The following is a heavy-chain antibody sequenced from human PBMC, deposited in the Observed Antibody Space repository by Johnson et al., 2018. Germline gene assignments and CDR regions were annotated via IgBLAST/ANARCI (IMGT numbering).Heavy chain of an antibody. CDR3: ARPRYCVGYCVPDAFYI. D-gene: IGHD2-21*02. V-gene: IGHV5-51*03. Sequence: VQLVESGAEVKKPGESLKISCRGSGYSFTNYWIGWVRQMPGKGLEWMGLIYPADSDTKYSPSFQGQVTISADKSISTAFLQWSGLKASDTARYCCARPRYCVGYCVPDAFYIWGQGTMVTVSS. CDR2: IYPADSDT. CDR1: GYSFTNYW. J-gene: IGHJ3*02.